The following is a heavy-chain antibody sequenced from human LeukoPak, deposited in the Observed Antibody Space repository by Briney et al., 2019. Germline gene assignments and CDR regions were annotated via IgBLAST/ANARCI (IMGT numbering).Heavy chain of an antibody. Sequence: SETLSLTCTVSGGSISSYYWSWIRQPPGNGLEWIGYIYYSGSTNYNPSLKSRVTISVDTSKNQFSLKLSSVTAADTAVYYCARDERYSSSSKYHYYGMDVWGQGTTVTVSS. V-gene: IGHV4-59*01. CDR1: GGSISSYY. CDR3: ARDERYSSSSKYHYYGMDV. CDR2: IYYSGST. D-gene: IGHD6-13*01. J-gene: IGHJ6*02.